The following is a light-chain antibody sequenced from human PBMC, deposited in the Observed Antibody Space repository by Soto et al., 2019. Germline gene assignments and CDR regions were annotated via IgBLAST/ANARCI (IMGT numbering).Light chain of an antibody. J-gene: IGKJ4*01. CDR1: QSISSW. CDR2: DAS. CDR3: QQYNSSSGLT. Sequence: DIQMTQSPSTLSASVGDRVTITCRASQSISSWLAWYQQKPGKAPKLLIYDASSLESGVPSRFSGSGSGTEFTLTISSLQPHDFATYYCQQYNSSSGLTFGGGTKVEIK. V-gene: IGKV1-5*01.